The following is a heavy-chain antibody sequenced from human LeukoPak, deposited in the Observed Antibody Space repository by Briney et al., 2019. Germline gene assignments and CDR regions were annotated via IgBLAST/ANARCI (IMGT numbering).Heavy chain of an antibody. Sequence: ASVKVSCKASGYTFTSYAMHWVRQAPGQRLEWMGWINAGNGNTKYSQEFQGRVTITRDTSASTAYMELSSLRSEDMAVYYCAREGGSGYYDSSGALAFDIWGQGTMVTVSS. CDR1: GYTFTSYA. V-gene: IGHV1-3*03. CDR2: INAGNGNT. D-gene: IGHD3-22*01. CDR3: AREGGSGYYDSSGALAFDI. J-gene: IGHJ3*02.